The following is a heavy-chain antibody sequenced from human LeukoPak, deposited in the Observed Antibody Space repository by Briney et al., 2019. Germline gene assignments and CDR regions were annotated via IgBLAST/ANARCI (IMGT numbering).Heavy chain of an antibody. CDR1: GFTFSSYW. J-gene: IGHJ6*03. V-gene: IGHV3-7*01. CDR3: VGLCVGVVGGVCCCYYYMDV. CDR2: IKQDGSEK. Sequence: GGSLRLSCAASGFTFSSYWMSWVRQAPGKWLEWVANIKQDGSEKYYVDSVKGRFTISRDNAKNSLYLQMNSLRAEDTAVYFCVGLCVGVVGGVCCCYYYMDVWGKGTTVTISS. D-gene: IGHD2-21*01.